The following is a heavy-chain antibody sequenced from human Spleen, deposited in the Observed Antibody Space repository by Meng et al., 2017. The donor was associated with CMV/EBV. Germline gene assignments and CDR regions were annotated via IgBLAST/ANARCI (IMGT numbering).Heavy chain of an antibody. J-gene: IGHJ6*02. CDR2: TYYRSKWYN. CDR3: ARVVSRLLGMDV. CDR1: GDSVSSNSAA. Sequence: LRLSCAISGDSVSSNSAAWNWIRQSPSRGLEWLGRTYYRSKWYNDYAVSVKSRVTINPDTSKNQFSLQLNSVTPEDTAVYYCARVVSRLLGMDVWGQGTTVTVSS. V-gene: IGHV6-1*01. D-gene: IGHD6-25*01.